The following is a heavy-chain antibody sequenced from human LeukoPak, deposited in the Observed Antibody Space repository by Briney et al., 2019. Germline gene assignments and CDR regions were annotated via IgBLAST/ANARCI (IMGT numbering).Heavy chain of an antibody. CDR2: ISAYNGNT. V-gene: IGHV1-18*01. J-gene: IGHJ3*02. D-gene: IGHD2-2*02. CDR1: GYTFTSYG. CDR3: ARDLGDIVVVPAAIGGDAFDI. Sequence: EASVKVSCKASGYTFTSYGISWVRQAPGQGLEWMGWISAYNGNTNYAQKLQGRVTMTTDTSTSTAYMELRSLRSDDTAVYYCARDLGDIVVVPAAIGGDAFDIWGQGTMVTVSS.